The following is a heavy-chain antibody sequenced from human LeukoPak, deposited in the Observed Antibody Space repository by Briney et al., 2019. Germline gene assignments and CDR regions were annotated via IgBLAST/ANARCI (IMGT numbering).Heavy chain of an antibody. CDR1: GFVFDDYT. V-gene: IGHV3-9*01. J-gene: IGHJ4*02. D-gene: IGHD3-22*01. CDR3: AKAAEGIVVVTSGYFDC. CDR2: ISWNSGSR. Sequence: GRSLRLSCAASGFVFDDYTMHWVRQAPGKGLEWVSGISWNSGSRDYADSVKGRFTISRDNAKNSLYLQMNSLRAEDTALYYCAKAAEGIVVVTSGYFDCWGEGTLVAHSS.